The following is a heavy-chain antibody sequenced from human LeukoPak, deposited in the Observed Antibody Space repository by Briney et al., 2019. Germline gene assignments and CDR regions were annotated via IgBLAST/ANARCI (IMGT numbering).Heavy chain of an antibody. Sequence: PSETLSLTCAVSGGSISSGGYSWSWIRQPPGKGLEWIGYIYHSGSTYYNPSLKSRVTISVDRSKNQFSLKLSSVTAADTAVYYCARGPMGFGEDWTSQAFDIWGQGTMVTVSS. CDR3: ARGPMGFGEDWTSQAFDI. CDR2: IYHSGST. D-gene: IGHD3-10*01. V-gene: IGHV4-30-2*01. J-gene: IGHJ3*02. CDR1: GGSISSGGYS.